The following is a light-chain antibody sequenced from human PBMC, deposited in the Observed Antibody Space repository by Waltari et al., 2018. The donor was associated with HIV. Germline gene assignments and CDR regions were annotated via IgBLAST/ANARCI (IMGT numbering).Light chain of an antibody. Sequence: DIVMTQSPSSMCVSVGGRATIICSASQSVCSSSNSRDFLAWYQQTPGQSPKVLLNWGSTRESGVPDRFSVSGSGTDFTLTISSLQAEDVAVYFCQEYFSPRPTFGQGTKVEV. CDR2: WGS. CDR1: QSVCSSSNSRDF. V-gene: IGKV4-1*01. J-gene: IGKJ1*01. CDR3: QEYFSPRPT.